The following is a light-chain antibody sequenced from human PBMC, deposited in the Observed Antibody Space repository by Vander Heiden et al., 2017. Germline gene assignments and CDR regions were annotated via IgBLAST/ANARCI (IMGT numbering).Light chain of an antibody. CDR1: QSVSRN. Sequence: VMTQSPATPSVSPGESATLSCRASQSVSRNLAWYQQKPGQAPRLLIYGASTRSAGVPARFGGSGSGTEFTLTISSLQSEDFAVYYCQHYNTWPFTFGQGTKLESK. CDR3: QHYNTWPFT. V-gene: IGKV3-15*01. CDR2: GAS. J-gene: IGKJ2*01.